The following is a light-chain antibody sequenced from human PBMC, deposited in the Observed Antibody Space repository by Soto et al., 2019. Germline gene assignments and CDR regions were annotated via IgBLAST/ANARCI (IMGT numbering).Light chain of an antibody. CDR2: EVS. J-gene: IGLJ1*01. Sequence: QSVLTQPASVSGSPGQSITISCTGTSSDVGSYNLVSWYQQHPGKAPKLMIYEVSKRPSGVSNRFSGSKSGNTASLTISGLQAEDEADYYCCSYAGSSTCVFGTGTKVTVL. CDR3: CSYAGSSTCV. V-gene: IGLV2-23*02. CDR1: SSDVGSYNL.